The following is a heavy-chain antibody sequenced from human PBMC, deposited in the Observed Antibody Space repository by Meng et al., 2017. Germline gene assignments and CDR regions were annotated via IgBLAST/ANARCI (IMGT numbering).Heavy chain of an antibody. D-gene: IGHD4-17*01. V-gene: IGHV3-30*04. CDR1: GFTFSSYA. CDR3: ARDHGAGDYDWFDP. Sequence: SCAASGFTFSSYAMHWVRQAPGKGLEWVAVISYDGSNKYYADSVKGRFTISRDNSKNTLYLQMNSLRAEDTAVYYCARDHGAGDYDWFDPWGQGTLVTVSS. J-gene: IGHJ5*02. CDR2: ISYDGSNK.